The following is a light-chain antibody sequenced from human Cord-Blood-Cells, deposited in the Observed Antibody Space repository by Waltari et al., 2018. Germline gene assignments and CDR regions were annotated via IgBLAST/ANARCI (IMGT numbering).Light chain of an antibody. J-gene: IGLJ2*01. CDR3: CSYAGSYSHVV. CDR2: DVS. Sequence: QSALTQPRSVSGSPGQSVTISCTGTSSDVGGYNYVSWYQQHPGKSPKLMIYDVSKRPSGVHARFSGSKSGHTASLTISGLQAEDEADYYCCSYAGSYSHVVFGGGTKLTVL. V-gene: IGLV2-11*01. CDR1: SSDVGGYNY.